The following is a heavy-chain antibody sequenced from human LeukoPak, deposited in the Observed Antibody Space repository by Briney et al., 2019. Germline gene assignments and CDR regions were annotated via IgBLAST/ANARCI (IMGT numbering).Heavy chain of an antibody. CDR1: GFSFSTSA. J-gene: IGHJ4*02. CDR2: ISDSGGET. CDR3: ARDQESSGWYAEYYFDY. V-gene: IGHV3-23*01. Sequence: GGSLRLSCAASGFSFSTSAMSWVRQAPGKGLEWVSVISDSGGETYYADSVKGRFTISRDNSKSTLYLQMNSLRAEDTAVYYCARDQESSGWYAEYYFDYWGQGTLVTVSS. D-gene: IGHD6-19*01.